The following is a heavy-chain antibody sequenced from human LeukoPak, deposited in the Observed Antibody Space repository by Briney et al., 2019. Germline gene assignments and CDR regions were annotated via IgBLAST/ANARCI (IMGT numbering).Heavy chain of an antibody. CDR3: ARHGYYDSSGYSDY. V-gene: IGHV4-39*01. Sequence: PSETLSLTCTVSGGSISSSSYYWGWIRLPPGKGLEWIGSIYYSGSTYYNPSLKSRVTISVDTSKNQFSLKLSSVTAADTAVYYCARHGYYDSSGYSDYWGQGTLVTVSS. CDR1: GGSISSSSYY. J-gene: IGHJ4*02. CDR2: IYYSGST. D-gene: IGHD3-22*01.